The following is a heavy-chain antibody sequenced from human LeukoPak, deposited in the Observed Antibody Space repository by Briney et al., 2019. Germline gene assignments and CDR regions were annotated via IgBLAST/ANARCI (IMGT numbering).Heavy chain of an antibody. J-gene: IGHJ4*02. CDR3: ARGWGTYYFDY. V-gene: IGHV1-2*02. CDR1: GYTFTGYY. CDR2: INPNSGGT. Sequence: GASVKVSCKASGYTFTGYYMHWVRQAPGQGLEWMGWINPNSGGTNYAQIFQGRVTMTRDTSITTAYLELSRLRFDDTAVYYCARGWGTYYFDYWGQGTLVTVSS. D-gene: IGHD3-16*01.